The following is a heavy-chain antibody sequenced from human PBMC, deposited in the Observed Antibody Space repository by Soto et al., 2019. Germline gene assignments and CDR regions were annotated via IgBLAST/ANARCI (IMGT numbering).Heavy chain of an antibody. D-gene: IGHD2-2*01. Sequence: QVQLVQSGAEVKKPGSSVKVSCKASGGTFSSYAISWVRQAPGHGLEWMGGIIPIFVTANYAQKFQGRVTITADESTSTAYMELSSLSSEDTAVYYCARVPKVVPAAMGEGTDSYYYYYGMDVWGQGTTVTVSS. J-gene: IGHJ6*02. CDR3: ARVPKVVPAAMGEGTDSYYYYYGMDV. V-gene: IGHV1-69*01. CDR1: GGTFSSYA. CDR2: IIPIFVTA.